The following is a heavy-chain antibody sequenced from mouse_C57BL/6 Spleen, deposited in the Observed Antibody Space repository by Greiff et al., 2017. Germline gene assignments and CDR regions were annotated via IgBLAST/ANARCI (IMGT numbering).Heavy chain of an antibody. V-gene: IGHV1-15*01. CDR2: IDPETGGT. CDR3: TRWGDYSRFAY. J-gene: IGHJ3*01. D-gene: IGHD2-12*01. CDR1: GYTFTDYE. Sequence: VKLQESEAELVRPGASVTLSCKASGYTFTDYEMHWVKQTPVHGLEWIGAIDPETGGTAYNQKFKGKAILTADKSSSTAYMELRSLTSEDSAVYYCTRWGDYSRFAYWGQGTLVTVSA.